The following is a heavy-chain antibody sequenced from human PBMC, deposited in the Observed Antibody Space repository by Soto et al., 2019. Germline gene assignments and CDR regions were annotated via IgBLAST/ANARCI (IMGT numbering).Heavy chain of an antibody. J-gene: IGHJ6*02. V-gene: IGHV5-51*01. CDR2: IYPGDSDT. CDR1: GYSFTSYW. CDR3: ARHRGVQRGGYYGMDV. D-gene: IGHD3-10*01. Sequence: GASLKSSCKGSGYSFTSYWIGWVRQMPGKGLEWMGIIYPGDSDTRYSPSFQGQVTISADKSISTAYLQWSSLKASDTAMYYCARHRGVQRGGYYGMDVWGQGTTVTVSS.